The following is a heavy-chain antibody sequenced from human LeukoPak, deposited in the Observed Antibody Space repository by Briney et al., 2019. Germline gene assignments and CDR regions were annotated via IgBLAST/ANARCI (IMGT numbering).Heavy chain of an antibody. D-gene: IGHD5-12*01. CDR3: ARDDVVAGPFYYYGMDV. CDR1: GYTFTNYP. CDR2: INPSDSST. J-gene: IGHJ6*02. V-gene: IGHV1-46*01. Sequence: GASVKVSCKASGYTFTNYPMHWVRQAPGQGLEWMGTINPSDSSTNYAQRFQGRVTLTSDTSTSTVYMDLSSLRSEDTAVYFCARDDVVAGPFYYYGMDVWGQGTTVTVSS.